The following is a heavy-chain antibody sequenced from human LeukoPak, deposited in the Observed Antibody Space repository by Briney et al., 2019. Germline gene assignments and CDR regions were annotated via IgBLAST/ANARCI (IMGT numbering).Heavy chain of an antibody. V-gene: IGHV3-11*03. CDR1: GFTFSDYY. D-gene: IGHD1-26*01. Sequence: GRSLRLSCAASGFTFSDYYMSWIRQAPGKGLEWVSYISSTTGYTNYADSVKGRFTISRDNAKNSLFLQMNSLRAEDTAVYYCARYSGSYDYFDYWGQGTLVTVSS. CDR3: ARYSGSYDYFDY. J-gene: IGHJ4*02. CDR2: ISSTTGYT.